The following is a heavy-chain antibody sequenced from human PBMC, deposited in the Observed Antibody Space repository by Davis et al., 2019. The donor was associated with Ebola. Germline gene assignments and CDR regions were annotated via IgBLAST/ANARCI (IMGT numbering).Heavy chain of an antibody. D-gene: IGHD6-19*01. V-gene: IGHV5-51*01. CDR2: IYPGDSDT. CDR1: GYSFTSYW. CDR3: ARPGVAGTLDFDY. J-gene: IGHJ4*02. Sequence: GESLKISCKGSGYSFTSYWIGWVRQMPGKGLEWMGIIYPGDSDTRYSPSFQGQVTISADKSITTAYLQWSSLRASDTAMYYCARPGVAGTLDFDYWGQGTLVTVSS.